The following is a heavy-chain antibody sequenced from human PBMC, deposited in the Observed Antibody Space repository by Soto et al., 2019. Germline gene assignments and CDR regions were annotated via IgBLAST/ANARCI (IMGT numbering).Heavy chain of an antibody. V-gene: IGHV3-48*02. D-gene: IGHD3-9*01. Sequence: PGGSLRLSCAASGSTLSDYSMNGVRQAPGQGLEWVSCIGTSRKYIFYPDSVRGRFTISRDDAKNSLYLQLKSLRDEETAVYYCVRDRDWAFDIWGQGTMVTVS. CDR2: IGTSRKYI. J-gene: IGHJ3*02. CDR1: GSTLSDYS. CDR3: VRDRDWAFDI.